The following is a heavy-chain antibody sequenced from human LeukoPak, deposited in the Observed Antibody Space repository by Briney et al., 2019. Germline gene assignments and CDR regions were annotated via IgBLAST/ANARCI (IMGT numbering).Heavy chain of an antibody. D-gene: IGHD6-19*01. CDR2: ISGSGGRT. J-gene: IGHJ4*02. CDR1: GITLSNYG. CDR3: AKGGAAVAAPFDY. V-gene: IGHV3-23*01. Sequence: GGSLRLSCAVSGITLSNYGMSWVRQAPGKGLEWVAGISGSGGRTDYADSVKGRFTISRDNSKNTLYLQMNSLRAEDTAVYYCAKGGAAVAAPFDYWGQGTLVTVSS.